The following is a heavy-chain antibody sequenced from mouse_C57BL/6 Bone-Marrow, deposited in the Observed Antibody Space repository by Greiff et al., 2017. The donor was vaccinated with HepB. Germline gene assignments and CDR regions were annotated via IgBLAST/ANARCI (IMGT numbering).Heavy chain of an antibody. CDR1: GYTFTSYW. V-gene: IGHV1-53*01. D-gene: IGHD2-3*01. Sequence: QVQLQQPGTELVKPGASVKLSCKASGYTFTSYWMHWVKQRPGQGLEWIGNINPSNGGTNYNEKFKSKATLTVDKSSSKAYMQLSSLTSEDSAVYYCARGGGDGYYETDFDYWGQGTTLTVSS. CDR2: INPSNGGT. CDR3: ARGGGDGYYETDFDY. J-gene: IGHJ2*01.